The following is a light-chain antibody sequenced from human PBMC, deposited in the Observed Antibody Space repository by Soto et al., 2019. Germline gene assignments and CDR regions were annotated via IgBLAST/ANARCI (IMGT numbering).Light chain of an antibody. CDR2: AAS. Sequence: DIQMTQSPSSVSASVGDRVTITCRASQGISSWLAWYQQKPGKAPRLLIYAASSLQSGVPSRFSGSGSGTDFXLXXXXXXPEXXXXXXXQXXNXFLLTFGGGTKVEVK. CDR3: QXXNXFLLT. V-gene: IGKV1-12*01. J-gene: IGKJ4*01. CDR1: QGISSW.